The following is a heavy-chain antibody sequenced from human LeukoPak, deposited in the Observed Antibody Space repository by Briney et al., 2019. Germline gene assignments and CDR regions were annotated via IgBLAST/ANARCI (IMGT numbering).Heavy chain of an antibody. CDR2: IY. D-gene: IGHD5-24*01. CDR1: GYNFTSYW. Sequence: GESLKISCKGSGYNFTSYWIGWVRQMPGKGLEWMGIIYSPSFQGQVTISTDKSISTAYLQWSSLKASDTAMYYCARRDGYGAYDIWGQGTMVTVSS. V-gene: IGHV5-51*01. J-gene: IGHJ3*02. CDR3: ARRDGYGAYDI.